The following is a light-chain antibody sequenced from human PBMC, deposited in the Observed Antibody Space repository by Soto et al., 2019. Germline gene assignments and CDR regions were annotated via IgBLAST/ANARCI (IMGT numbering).Light chain of an antibody. V-gene: IGKV3-15*01. CDR1: QSVSSN. CDR3: QQYDTYWT. J-gene: IGKJ1*01. CDR2: GAS. Sequence: EIVMTQSPATLSVSPGERATLSCRASQSVSSNLAWYQQKPGQAPRLLIYGASTRATGIPARFSGSGSGTEFTLTISSLQPDDIATYYCQQYDTYWTFGQGTKVDI.